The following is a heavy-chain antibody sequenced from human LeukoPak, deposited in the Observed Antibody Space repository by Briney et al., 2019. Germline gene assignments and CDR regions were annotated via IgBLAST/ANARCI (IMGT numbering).Heavy chain of an antibody. CDR2: IVVGSGNT. Sequence: SVKVSCKASGFTFTSSAVQWVRQARGQRLEWIGWIVVGSGNTNYAQKFQERVTITRDMSTSTAYMELSSLRSEDTAVYYCAAEVVVITDSDAFDIWGQGTMVTVSS. CDR3: AAEVVVITDSDAFDI. D-gene: IGHD3-22*01. J-gene: IGHJ3*02. V-gene: IGHV1-58*01. CDR1: GFTFTSSA.